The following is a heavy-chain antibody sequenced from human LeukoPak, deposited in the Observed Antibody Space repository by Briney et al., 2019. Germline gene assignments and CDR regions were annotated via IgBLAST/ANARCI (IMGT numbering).Heavy chain of an antibody. D-gene: IGHD3-10*01. CDR3: ARDATYYYGSGSYSTFDY. J-gene: IGHJ4*02. CDR1: GGSISSYY. CDR2: IYYSGST. V-gene: IGHV4-59*01. Sequence: SETLSLTCTVSGGSISSYYWSWIRQPPGKGLEWIGYIYYSGSTNYNPSLKSRVTISVDTSKNQLSLKLRSVTAAATAVYYCARDATYYYGSGSYSTFDYWGQGTLVTVSS.